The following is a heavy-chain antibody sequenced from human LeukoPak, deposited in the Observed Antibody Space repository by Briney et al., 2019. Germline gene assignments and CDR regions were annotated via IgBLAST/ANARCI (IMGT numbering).Heavy chain of an antibody. CDR3: ARVSAPSLIDY. CDR1: GGSFSGYY. J-gene: IGHJ4*02. CDR2: INHSGST. V-gene: IGHV4-34*01. D-gene: IGHD3-10*01. Sequence: PSETLSLTCAVYGGSFSGYYWSWIRQPPGKGLEWIGEINHSGSTNYNPSLKSRVTISVDTSKNQFSLKLSSVTAADTAVYYCARVSAPSLIDYWGQGTLVTVSS.